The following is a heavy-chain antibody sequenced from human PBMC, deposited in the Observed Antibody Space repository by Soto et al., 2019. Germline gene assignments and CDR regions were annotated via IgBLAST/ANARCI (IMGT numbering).Heavy chain of an antibody. D-gene: IGHD1-26*01. CDR3: ARSYYRRHYFDY. CDR1: GFIFSTYW. CDR2: INQAGGEK. V-gene: IGHV3-7*03. Sequence: GGSLRLSCATSGFIFSTYWMIWVRQAPGKGLEWVANINQAGGEKYYVDSVKGRFTISRDNAKNSLYLQMNSLRAEDTAVYYCARSYYRRHYFDYWGQGTLVTVSS. J-gene: IGHJ4*02.